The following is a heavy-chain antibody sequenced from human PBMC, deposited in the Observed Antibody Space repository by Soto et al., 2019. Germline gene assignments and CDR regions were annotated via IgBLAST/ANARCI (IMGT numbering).Heavy chain of an antibody. V-gene: IGHV3-64D*06. CDR2: ITSDGDST. D-gene: IGHD2-15*01. Sequence: GGSLRLSCSVSGFTFSNYAMHWVRQAPGKGLEYVSGITSDGDSTWHADSVKDRFTISRDNSKNTLFLQMSSLRVEDTAIYFCVKGNQLLRYYFEFWGPGTMVTVSS. J-gene: IGHJ4*01. CDR3: VKGNQLLRYYFEF. CDR1: GFTFSNYA.